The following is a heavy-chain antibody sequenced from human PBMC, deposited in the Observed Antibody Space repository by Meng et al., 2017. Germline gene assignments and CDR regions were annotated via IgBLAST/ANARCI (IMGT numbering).Heavy chain of an antibody. Sequence: QVWLVQCGAGVKKPGSSVKVSCKASGGTFSSYAISWVRQAPGQGLEWMGGISAYNGNTNYAQKLQGRVTMTTDTSTSTAYMELRSLRSDDTAVYYCARGGIAVAIDYWGQGTLVTVSS. CDR1: GGTFSSYA. V-gene: IGHV1-18*01. CDR2: ISAYNGNT. D-gene: IGHD6-19*01. J-gene: IGHJ4*02. CDR3: ARGGIAVAIDY.